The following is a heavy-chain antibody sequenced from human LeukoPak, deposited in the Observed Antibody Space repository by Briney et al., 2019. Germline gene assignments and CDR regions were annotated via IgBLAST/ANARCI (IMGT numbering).Heavy chain of an antibody. CDR3: ATWAPSTARPFDY. Sequence: SIPMFGSGNYAQKFQGRVTITADESTRTVYMELSSLRSEDTAVYYCATWAPSTARPFDYWGQGTLVTVSS. D-gene: IGHD2-21*02. CDR2: SIPMFGSG. V-gene: IGHV1-69*01. J-gene: IGHJ4*02.